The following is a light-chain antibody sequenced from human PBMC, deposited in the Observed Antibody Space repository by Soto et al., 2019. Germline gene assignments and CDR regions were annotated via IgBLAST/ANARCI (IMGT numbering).Light chain of an antibody. CDR3: QQSYNTPYT. V-gene: IGKV1-39*01. Sequence: DIQMTQSPSSLSASVGDRVTITCRASQSITSYLNWYQQKPGKVPKLLIYGASNLQSGVPSRFSGSGFGTDFTLTISSLQPEDFATHYCQQSYNTPYTFGQGTKLEIK. CDR2: GAS. J-gene: IGKJ2*01. CDR1: QSITSY.